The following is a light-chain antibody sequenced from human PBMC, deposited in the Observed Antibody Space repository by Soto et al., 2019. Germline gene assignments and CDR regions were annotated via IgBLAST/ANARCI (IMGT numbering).Light chain of an antibody. Sequence: DIQMTQSPSSLSASVGDRVTITCRASQGIGNYLAWYQQKPGKVPKLLIYAASTLQSGVPSRFSGSGSGTDFTLTISSLQPEDVATYNCQKYNSARWTFGQGTKVEIK. V-gene: IGKV1-27*01. CDR2: AAS. CDR1: QGIGNY. CDR3: QKYNSARWT. J-gene: IGKJ1*01.